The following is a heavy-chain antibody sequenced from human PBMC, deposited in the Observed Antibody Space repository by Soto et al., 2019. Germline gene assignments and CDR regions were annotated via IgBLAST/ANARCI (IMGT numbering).Heavy chain of an antibody. CDR1: GGSINKYY. CDR2: IYYSGST. Sequence: QVQLQESGPGLVKPSEALSLTCSVSGGSINKYYWSWIRQPPGKGLAWIGYIYYSGSTNYNPSLKSRVTLFVDMSKNQFSLKVSSVAAAETAVYYCARVRGGSYYEGFDYWGQGTLVTVSS. D-gene: IGHD1-26*01. CDR3: ARVRGGSYYEGFDY. J-gene: IGHJ4*02. V-gene: IGHV4-59*01.